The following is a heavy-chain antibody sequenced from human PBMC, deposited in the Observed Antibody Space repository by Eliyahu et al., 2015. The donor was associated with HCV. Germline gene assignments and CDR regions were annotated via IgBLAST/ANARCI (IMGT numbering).Heavy chain of an antibody. CDR3: ARAVGGWGSGYFDS. J-gene: IGHJ4*01. CDR2: IWHTGTT. CDR1: HSSISSSHY. Sequence: QVQLQESGPGLVKPSETLSLTCDVLHSSISSSHYWGWIRKSPGKGLEWIGKIWHTGTTYYNPSLKSRVRMSADTSKNQISLKVTSVTAADTGMYYCARAVGGWGSGYFDSWGPGILVTVSS. V-gene: IGHV4-38-2*01. D-gene: IGHD3-10*01.